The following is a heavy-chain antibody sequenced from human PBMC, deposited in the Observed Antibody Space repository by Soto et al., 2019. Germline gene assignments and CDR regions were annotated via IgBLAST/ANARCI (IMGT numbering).Heavy chain of an antibody. V-gene: IGHV5-51*01. CDR1: LYSFTSYW. CDR3: ARATNLEWLSYMDV. D-gene: IGHD3-3*01. CDR2: IYPGDSDT. Sequence: SLKISWQCSLYSFTSYWICWVRQIPVKGLEWMGVIYPGDSDTRYSPSFQGQVTISADKSISTAYLQWSSLKASDTAMYYCARATNLEWLSYMDVWGKGTTVTV. J-gene: IGHJ6*03.